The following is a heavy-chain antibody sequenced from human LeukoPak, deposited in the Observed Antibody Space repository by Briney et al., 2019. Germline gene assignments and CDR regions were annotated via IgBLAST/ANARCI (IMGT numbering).Heavy chain of an antibody. CDR1: GYSISSGYY. D-gene: IGHD6-13*01. V-gene: IGHV4-38-2*01. J-gene: IGHJ5*02. Sequence: SETLSLTCAVSGYSISSGYYWGWIRQPPGKGLEWIGSIYHSGSTYYNPSLKSRVTISVDTSKNQFSLKLSSVTAADTANYYCARTGAAAGTSSWGQGTLVTVSS. CDR3: ARTGAAAGTSS. CDR2: IYHSGST.